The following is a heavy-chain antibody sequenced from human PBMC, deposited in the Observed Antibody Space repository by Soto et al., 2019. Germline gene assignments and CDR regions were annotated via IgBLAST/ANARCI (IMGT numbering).Heavy chain of an antibody. D-gene: IGHD1-26*01. CDR3: AKDHQAVWDPGAYFMDV. J-gene: IGHJ6*03. Sequence: EVQLLESGGGLVQPGGSLRLSCAASGFTFSSYAMSWVRQAPGQGLEWVSAISGGGGSAYYADSVRGRFTISRDNSRNTLYLQMNSLRAEDTAIYYCAKDHQAVWDPGAYFMDVWGKGTTVTVCS. CDR1: GFTFSSYA. V-gene: IGHV3-23*01. CDR2: ISGGGGSA.